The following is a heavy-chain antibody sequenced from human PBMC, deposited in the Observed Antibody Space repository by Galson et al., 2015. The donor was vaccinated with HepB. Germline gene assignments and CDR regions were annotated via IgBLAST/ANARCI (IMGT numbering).Heavy chain of an antibody. CDR1: GFTFNNHA. J-gene: IGHJ4*02. V-gene: IGHV3-23*01. D-gene: IGHD1-26*01. Sequence: SLRLSCAASGFTFNNHAMTWVRQPPGKGLEWVSGVSSSGGTTYYADSLMGRFTISGDNSKNTLYLQMNSLSAEDTAVYYCATGSGSYYVENPFDHWGQGTLVTVSS. CDR3: ATGSGSYYVENPFDH. CDR2: VSSSGGTT.